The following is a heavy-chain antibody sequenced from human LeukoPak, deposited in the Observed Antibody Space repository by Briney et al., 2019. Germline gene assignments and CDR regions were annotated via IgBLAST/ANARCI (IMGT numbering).Heavy chain of an antibody. CDR3: AREVRSYDFWSGYSYYYYYYGMDV. CDR1: GFPFSSYA. V-gene: IGHV3-23*01. CDR2: ISGSGGDT. J-gene: IGHJ6*02. Sequence: PGGSLRLSCAASGFPFSSYAMSWVRQAPGKGLEWVSVISGSGGDTYYADSVKGRFTISRDNAKNSLYLQMNSLRAEDTAVYYCAREVRSYDFWSGYSYYYYYYGMDVWGQGTTVIVSS. D-gene: IGHD3-3*01.